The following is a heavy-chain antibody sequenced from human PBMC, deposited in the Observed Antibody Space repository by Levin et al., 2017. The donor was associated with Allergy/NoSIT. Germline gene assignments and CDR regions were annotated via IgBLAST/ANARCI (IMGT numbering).Heavy chain of an antibody. D-gene: IGHD5/OR15-5a*01. CDR3: ARGVYYFDY. CDR1: GGSFSGYY. CDR2: INHSGST. Sequence: SETLSLTCAVYGGSFSGYYWSWIRQPPGKGLEWIGEINHSGSTNYNPSLKSRVTISVDTSKNQFSLKLSSVTAADTAVYYCARGVYYFDYWGQGTLVTVSS. J-gene: IGHJ4*02. V-gene: IGHV4-34*01.